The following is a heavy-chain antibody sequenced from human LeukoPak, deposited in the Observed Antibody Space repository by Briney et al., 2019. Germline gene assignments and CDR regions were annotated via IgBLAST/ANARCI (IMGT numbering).Heavy chain of an antibody. Sequence: ASVKVSCKASGYAFNIYDINWVRQATGQGLEWMGWVNPDSGNTGFAQKFQGRVTMTRNTSITTAYMELSSLRFEDTAVYYCAVHLPGDYLDRWGQGTLVTVSS. CDR2: VNPDSGNT. CDR1: GYAFNIYD. J-gene: IGHJ4*02. V-gene: IGHV1-8*01. CDR3: AVHLPGDYLDR.